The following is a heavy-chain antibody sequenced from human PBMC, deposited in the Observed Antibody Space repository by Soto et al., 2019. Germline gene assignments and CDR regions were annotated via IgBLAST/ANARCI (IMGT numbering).Heavy chain of an antibody. D-gene: IGHD3-22*01. V-gene: IGHV3-11*06. CDR1: GFTFNDFY. CDR2: ISSGRSYI. CDR3: ARGSHYYDSSGYPILDAFDI. Sequence: GGSLRLSCAASGFTFNDFYMSWIRQAPGKGLEWVSYISSGRSYINYADSVRGRFVLSRDSAKNSLYLQMNSLRAEDTAVYYCARGSHYYDSSGYPILDAFDIWGQGTMVTVSS. J-gene: IGHJ3*02.